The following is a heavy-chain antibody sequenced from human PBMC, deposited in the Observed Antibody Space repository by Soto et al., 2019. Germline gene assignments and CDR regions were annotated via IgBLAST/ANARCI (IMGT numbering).Heavy chain of an antibody. CDR2: ISSSSSYI. CDR3: VRRERYYDRSGTYAGYFDY. D-gene: IGHD3-22*01. Sequence: EVQLVESGGGLVKPGGSLRLSCAASGFTFSSYTMNWVRQAPGKGLEWVSSISSSSSYIYYAGSVKGRFTISRDNTKNSRTLQMKSLGGEDTAVYYCVRRERYYDRSGTYAGYFDYWGQGTLVTVSS. CDR1: GFTFSSYT. J-gene: IGHJ4*02. V-gene: IGHV3-21*01.